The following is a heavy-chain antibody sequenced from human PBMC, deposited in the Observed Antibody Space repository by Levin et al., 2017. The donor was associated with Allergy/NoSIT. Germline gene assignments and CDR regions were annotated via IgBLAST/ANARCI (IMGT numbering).Heavy chain of an antibody. J-gene: IGHJ6*02. D-gene: IGHD3-16*02. V-gene: IGHV3-30-3*01. CDR3: ARDLSRDYYYYGMDV. Sequence: PGGSLRLSCAASGFTFSSYAMHWVRQAPGKGLEWVAVISYDGSNKYYADSVKGRFTISRDNSKNTLYLQMNSLRAEDTAVYYCARDLSRDYYYYGMDVWGQGTTVTVSS. CDR1: GFTFSSYA. CDR2: ISYDGSNK.